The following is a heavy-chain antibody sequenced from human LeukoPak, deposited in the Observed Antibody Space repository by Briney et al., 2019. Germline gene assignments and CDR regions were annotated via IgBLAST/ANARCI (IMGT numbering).Heavy chain of an antibody. Sequence: GSLRPSCAASGFTFSDFYMSWIRQAPGKGLEWISYISSSGSSIYYADSVRGRFTISRDNAKNSLYLQMNTLRAEDTAVYYCARDLSTSSEDWWDYWGQGTLVTVSS. V-gene: IGHV3-11*01. J-gene: IGHJ4*02. CDR1: GFTFSDFY. CDR3: ARDLSTSSEDWWDY. D-gene: IGHD6-13*01. CDR2: ISSSGSSI.